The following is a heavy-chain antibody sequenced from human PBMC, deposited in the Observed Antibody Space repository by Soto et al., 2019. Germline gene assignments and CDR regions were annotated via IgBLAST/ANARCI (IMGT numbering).Heavy chain of an antibody. V-gene: IGHV1-18*01. Sequence: GASVKVSCKPSGYTFSSIGISWVRQAPGQGLEWMGWISPHKGDTYYAQRLQGRVTMTTDTSTSTAYMELRSLRSDDTAVYFCARDLDGSGSYYTNYWGQGTLVTVSS. CDR2: ISPHKGDT. CDR1: GYTFSSIG. D-gene: IGHD3-10*01. J-gene: IGHJ4*02. CDR3: ARDLDGSGSYYTNY.